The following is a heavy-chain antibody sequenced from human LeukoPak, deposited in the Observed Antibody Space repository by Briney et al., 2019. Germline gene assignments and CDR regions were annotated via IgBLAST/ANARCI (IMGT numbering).Heavy chain of an antibody. CDR2: IDPNSGGT. J-gene: IGHJ2*01. CDR3: ARGRGTTMVRGVITNYFDL. Sequence: SVKVSCEASGYTFTSYGISWVRQAPGQGLEWMGWIDPNSGGTNYAQRFLGSVTMTGDTSINTAFMEVRRLSSGDTAIYYCARGRGTTMVRGVITNYFDLWGRGSLVTVSS. CDR1: GYTFTSYG. V-gene: IGHV1-2*02. D-gene: IGHD3-10*01.